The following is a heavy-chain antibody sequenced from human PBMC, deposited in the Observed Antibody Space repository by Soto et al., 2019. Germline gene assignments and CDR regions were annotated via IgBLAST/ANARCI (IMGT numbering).Heavy chain of an antibody. J-gene: IGHJ4*02. D-gene: IGHD6-13*01. CDR2: IGGSGGYK. Sequence: EVQLLESGGGLVQPGGSLRLSCAASGFFFSSYAMSWVRQAPEKGLEWVSGIGGSGGYKSYADSVKGRFTISRDNSKNTLYLQMESLGAEDTAVYYCAKDAAMVSSTFNYFDYWGQGTLVAVSS. CDR1: GFFFSSYA. V-gene: IGHV3-23*01. CDR3: AKDAAMVSSTFNYFDY.